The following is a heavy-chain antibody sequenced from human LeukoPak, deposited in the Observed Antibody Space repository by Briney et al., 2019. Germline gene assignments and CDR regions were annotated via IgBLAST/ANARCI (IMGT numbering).Heavy chain of an antibody. Sequence: GESLKISFTGSGYRFTNYWIGWVRPMPGKGLGWMGIIYPDDSDTRYRPSFEGQVTISADKSIATASLQWSSLKASDTAMYYCARLQYSNGNVDYWGQGTLVTVSS. CDR2: IYPDDSDT. CDR3: ARLQYSNGNVDY. CDR1: GYRFTNYW. V-gene: IGHV5-51*01. J-gene: IGHJ4*02. D-gene: IGHD5-18*01.